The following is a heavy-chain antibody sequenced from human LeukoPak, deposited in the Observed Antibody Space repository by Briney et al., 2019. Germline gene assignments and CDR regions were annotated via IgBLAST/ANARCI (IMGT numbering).Heavy chain of an antibody. J-gene: IGHJ4*02. CDR2: IYHSGST. V-gene: IGHV4-38-2*02. CDR1: GYSISSGYY. CDR3: ARGPGSIGYCSSTSCYDYFDF. D-gene: IGHD2-2*01. Sequence: PSETLSLTCTVSGYSISSGYYWGWIRQPPGKGLEWIGSIYHSGSTYYNPSLKSRVTISGDTSKNQFSLKLSSVTAADTAVYYCARGPGSIGYCSSTSCYDYFDFWGQGTLVTVSS.